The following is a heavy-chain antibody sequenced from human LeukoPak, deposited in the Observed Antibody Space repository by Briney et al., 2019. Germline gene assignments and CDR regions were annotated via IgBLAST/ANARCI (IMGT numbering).Heavy chain of an antibody. CDR1: GGSFSGYY. J-gene: IGHJ5*02. D-gene: IGHD2-2*02. V-gene: IGHV4-34*01. CDR2: INHSGST. CDR3: ARATYCSSTSCYTRRSRMGNWFDP. Sequence: SETLSLTCAVYGGSFSGYYWSWIRQPPGKGLEWIGEINHSGSTNYNPSLKSRVTISVDTSKNQFSLKLSSVTAADTAVYYCARATYCSSTSCYTRRSRMGNWFDPWGQGTLVTVSS.